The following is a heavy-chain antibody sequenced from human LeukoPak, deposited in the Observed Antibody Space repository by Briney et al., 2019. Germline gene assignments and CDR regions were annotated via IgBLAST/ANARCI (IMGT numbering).Heavy chain of an antibody. CDR2: INHSGST. CDR3: ARGMTHGYFDL. Sequence: SETLSLTCAVYGVSFSGYYWSWLRQPPGKGLEWIGEINHSGSTNYNPSLKSRVTISVDTSKNQFSLKLSSVTAADTAVYYCARGMTHGYFDLWGRGTLVTVSS. CDR1: GVSFSGYY. J-gene: IGHJ2*01. V-gene: IGHV4-34*01.